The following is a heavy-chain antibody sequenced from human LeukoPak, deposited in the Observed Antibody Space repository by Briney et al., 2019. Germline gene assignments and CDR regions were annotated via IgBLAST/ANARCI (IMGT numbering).Heavy chain of an antibody. CDR3: ARDLEAAASY. J-gene: IGHJ4*02. D-gene: IGHD6-13*01. CDR2: ISSSSSYI. V-gene: IGHV3-21*01. Sequence: GGSLRLSCAASGFTSSSYSMNWVRQAPGKGLEWVSSISSSSSYIYYADSVKGRFTISRDNAQNSLYLQMNSLRAEDTAVYYCARDLEAAASYWGQGTLVTVSS. CDR1: GFTSSSYS.